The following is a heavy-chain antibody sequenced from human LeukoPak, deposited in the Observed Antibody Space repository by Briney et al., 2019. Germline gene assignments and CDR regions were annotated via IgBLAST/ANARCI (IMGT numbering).Heavy chain of an antibody. V-gene: IGHV3-23*01. CDR2: ISGSGAIP. Sequence: AGGSLRLSCVTSGFNFSSFVMHWVRQAPGKGLEWISSISGSGAIPYYTDSVKGRFTVSRDNSKNTFSLHMNSLRAEDTALYYCAKDARFVDLDRWGQGTLVAVSS. CDR1: GFNFSSFV. CDR3: AKDARFVDLDR. D-gene: IGHD2-15*01. J-gene: IGHJ5*02.